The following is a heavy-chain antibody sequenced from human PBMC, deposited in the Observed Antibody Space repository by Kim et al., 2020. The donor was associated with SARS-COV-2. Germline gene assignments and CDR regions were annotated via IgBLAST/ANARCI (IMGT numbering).Heavy chain of an antibody. CDR2: VSGSGSGT. J-gene: IGHJ4*02. CDR1: GFTFNNYV. D-gene: IGHD5-12*01. Sequence: GGSLRLSCAASGFTFNNYVMTWVRQAPGKGLEWVSGVSGSGSGTYYADSVKGRFTVSRDNSKNTLFLEMNSLRAEDTALYYCAKGTAGYDFDYWGQGTL. V-gene: IGHV3-23*01. CDR3: AKGTAGYDFDY.